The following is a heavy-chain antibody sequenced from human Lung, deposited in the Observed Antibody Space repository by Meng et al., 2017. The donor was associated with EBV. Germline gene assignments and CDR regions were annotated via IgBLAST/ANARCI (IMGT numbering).Heavy chain of an antibody. CDR2: IYYSGST. CDR3: ASDCGGDCYSLIDY. J-gene: IGHJ4*02. Sequence: QLQLQESGPGLVKPSETLSLTCSVSGDSVSSSTYYWSWIRQPPGKGLEWIGYIYYSGSTIYNPSLQSRVTISLDTSRNHFSLSLSAVSAADTAVYYCASDCGGDCYSLIDYWGRGTLVTVSS. CDR1: GDSVSSSTYY. D-gene: IGHD2-21*01. V-gene: IGHV4-61*03.